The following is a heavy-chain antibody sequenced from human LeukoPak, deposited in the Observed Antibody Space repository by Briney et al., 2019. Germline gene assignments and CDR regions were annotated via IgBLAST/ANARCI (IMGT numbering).Heavy chain of an antibody. D-gene: IGHD1-26*01. CDR1: GFTFSSYA. V-gene: IGHV3-64*01. CDR3: ARDRSWELLDY. Sequence: GGSLRLSCAASGFTFSSYAMHWVRQAPGKGLEYVSAISSNGGSTYYANSVKGRFTISRDNSKNTLYLQMGSLRAEDMAVYYCARDRSWELLDYWGQGTLVTVSS. CDR2: ISSNGGST. J-gene: IGHJ4*02.